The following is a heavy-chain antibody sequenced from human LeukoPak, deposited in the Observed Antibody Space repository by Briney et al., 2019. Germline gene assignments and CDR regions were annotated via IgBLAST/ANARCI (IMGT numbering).Heavy chain of an antibody. D-gene: IGHD3/OR15-3a*01. Sequence: ASVKVSCKASGYTFTSYYMHWVRQAPGQGLEWMGIINPSGGNTRYAQKFQGRVIMTRDMSTSTVYMELSSLRSEDTAVYYCARDLDGDYMGYWGQGTLVTVSS. CDR2: INPSGGNT. CDR3: ARDLDGDYMGY. J-gene: IGHJ4*02. V-gene: IGHV1-46*01. CDR1: GYTFTSYY.